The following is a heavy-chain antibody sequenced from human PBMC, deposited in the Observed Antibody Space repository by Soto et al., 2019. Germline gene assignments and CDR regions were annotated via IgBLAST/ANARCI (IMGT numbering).Heavy chain of an antibody. CDR2: IVVGSGDT. CDR1: GFTFTSSA. CDR3: AAIFIAAVGTGYYYGMDV. J-gene: IGHJ6*02. Sequence: SVKVSYKASGFTFTSSAVQWVRQARGQRLEWIGWIVVGSGDTNSAQRFQERVTITRDMSTSTAYIELSSLRSEDTAVYYCAAIFIAAVGTGYYYGMDVWGQGTTVTDSS. D-gene: IGHD6-13*01. V-gene: IGHV1-58*01.